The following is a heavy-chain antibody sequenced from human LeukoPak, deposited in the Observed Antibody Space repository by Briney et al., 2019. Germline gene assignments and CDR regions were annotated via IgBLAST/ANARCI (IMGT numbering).Heavy chain of an antibody. CDR3: AKDLTYYYDSSGYYTNNWFDP. CDR1: GFTFSSYA. V-gene: IGHV3-23*01. Sequence: PGGSLRLFCAAPGFTFSSYAMSWVRQAPGKGLEWVSAISGSGGSTYYADSVKGRFTISRDNSKNTLYLQMNSLRAEDTAVYYCAKDLTYYYDSSGYYTNNWFDPWGQGTLVTVSS. D-gene: IGHD3-22*01. J-gene: IGHJ5*02. CDR2: ISGSGGST.